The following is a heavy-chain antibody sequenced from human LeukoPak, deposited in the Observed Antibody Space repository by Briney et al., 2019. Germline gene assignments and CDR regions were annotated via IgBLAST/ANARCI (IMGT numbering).Heavy chain of an antibody. CDR1: GGSIGSSNW. CDR3: ASRDDYGDYLFDY. V-gene: IGHV4-4*02. J-gene: IGHJ4*02. D-gene: IGHD4-17*01. CDR2: IYHSGST. Sequence: SGTLSLTCAVSGGSIGSSNWWSWVRQPPGKGLEWIGEIYHSGSTNYNPSLKSRVTISVDKSKNQFSLKLSSVTAADTAVYYCASRDDYGDYLFDYWGQGTLVTVSS.